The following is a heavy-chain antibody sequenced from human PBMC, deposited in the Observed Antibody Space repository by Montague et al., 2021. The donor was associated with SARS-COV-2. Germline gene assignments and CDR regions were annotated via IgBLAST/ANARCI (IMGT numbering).Heavy chain of an antibody. CDR3: ARDIWEPEVRSRGWFDP. J-gene: IGHJ5*02. D-gene: IGHD1-26*01. CDR1: GGSISDNNW. CDR2: ISLGGHT. Sequence: SETLSLTCGVSGGSISDNNWWSWVRPSPETGLEWIGEISLGGHTDYNPSLKSRFTISLDKSKNQFSLTLTSVTAADTAVYYCARDIWEPEVRSRGWFDPWGQGILVTVSS. V-gene: IGHV4-4*02.